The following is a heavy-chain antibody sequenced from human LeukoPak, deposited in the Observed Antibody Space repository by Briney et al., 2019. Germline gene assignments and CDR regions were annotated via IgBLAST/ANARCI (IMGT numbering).Heavy chain of an antibody. CDR2: IKSDGSSS. Sequence: GGSLRLSCAASGFTFSSYFWMHWVRQAPGKGLVWVSCIKSDGSSSTYADSVKGRFTISRDNAKNTLYLQMNTLRAEDTAVYYCVRDLDLGGYSSFDSWGQGTLVTVSS. CDR1: GFTFSSYFW. V-gene: IGHV3-74*01. CDR3: VRDLDLGGYSSFDS. J-gene: IGHJ4*02. D-gene: IGHD4-23*01.